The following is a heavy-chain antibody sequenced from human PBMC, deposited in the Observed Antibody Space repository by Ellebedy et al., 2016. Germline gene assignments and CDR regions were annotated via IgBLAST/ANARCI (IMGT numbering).Heavy chain of an antibody. J-gene: IGHJ3*02. CDR1: GFTFDDYA. CDR2: ISGSGGST. Sequence: GESLKISXAASGFTFDDYAMHWVRQAPGKGLEWVSAISGSGGSTYYADSVKGRFTISRDNSKNTLYLQMNSLRAEDTAVYYCAKELYDIWGQGTMVTVSS. CDR3: AKELYDI. V-gene: IGHV3-23*01.